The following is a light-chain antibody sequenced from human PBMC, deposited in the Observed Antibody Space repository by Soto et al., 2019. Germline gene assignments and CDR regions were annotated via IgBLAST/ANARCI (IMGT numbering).Light chain of an antibody. Sequence: MNQSPSTLSAKVGDRVTITCRASQGISSSLAWYQQKPGKAPKLLIYAASTLQSGVPSRFSGSGSGTEFTLTISRLQPEDFATYYCQQLNSYLPITFGQGTLL. V-gene: IGKV1-9*01. CDR3: QQLNSYLPIT. CDR1: QGISSS. CDR2: AAS. J-gene: IGKJ5*01.